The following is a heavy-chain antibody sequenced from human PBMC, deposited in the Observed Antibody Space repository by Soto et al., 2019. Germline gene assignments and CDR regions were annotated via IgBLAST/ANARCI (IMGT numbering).Heavy chain of an antibody. CDR3: ATISDRGIAAALDS. D-gene: IGHD6-13*01. CDR1: TFTFTDYA. J-gene: IGHJ4*02. CDR2: ISGSGGTT. Sequence: GGSLRLSCVASTFTFTDYAMSWVRQAPGEGLEWVSGISGSGGTTYYAESVKGRFSISRDNSKNTLYLHLNNLRVEDTAIYYCATISDRGIAAALDSWGQGTLVTVSS. V-gene: IGHV3-23*01.